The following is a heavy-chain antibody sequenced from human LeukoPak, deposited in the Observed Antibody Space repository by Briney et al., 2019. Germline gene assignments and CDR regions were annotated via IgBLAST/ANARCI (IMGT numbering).Heavy chain of an antibody. CDR1: GYSISSGYY. Sequence: SETLSLTCAASGYSISSGYYWGWIRQPPGKGQEWIGSIYHSGSTYYNPSLKSRVTISVDTSKNQFSLKLSSVTAADTAVYYCARTTMATNDAFDIWGRGTMVTVSS. CDR3: ARTTMATNDAFDI. CDR2: IYHSGST. J-gene: IGHJ3*02. V-gene: IGHV4-38-2*01. D-gene: IGHD5-24*01.